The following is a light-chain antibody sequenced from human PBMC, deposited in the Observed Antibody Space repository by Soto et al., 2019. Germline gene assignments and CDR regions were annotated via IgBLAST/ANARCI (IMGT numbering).Light chain of an antibody. CDR2: TAS. CDR3: QQVNSYPLT. J-gene: IGKJ4*01. V-gene: IGKV1-9*01. Sequence: PSFLSASVGDRVAITCRASQGISQYVAWYQQKPGSAPKLLIYTASILQNGVPSRFSGTGSATEFTLTISSLQPEDFATYYCQQVNSYPLTFGGGTKVDIK. CDR1: QGISQY.